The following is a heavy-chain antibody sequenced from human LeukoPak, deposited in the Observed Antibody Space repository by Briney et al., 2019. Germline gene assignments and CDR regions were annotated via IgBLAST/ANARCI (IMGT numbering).Heavy chain of an antibody. V-gene: IGHV4-61*01. CDR2: IYYSGST. CDR3: ARDGGYSYGYPPHFDY. CDR1: GGSVSSGSYY. D-gene: IGHD5-18*01. J-gene: IGHJ4*02. Sequence: SETLSLTCTVSGGSVSSGSYYWSWIRQPPGKGLEWIAYIYYSGSTDYNPSLKSRVTISVDTSKNQFSLKLSSVTAADTAVCYCARDGGYSYGYPPHFDYWGQGTLVTVSS.